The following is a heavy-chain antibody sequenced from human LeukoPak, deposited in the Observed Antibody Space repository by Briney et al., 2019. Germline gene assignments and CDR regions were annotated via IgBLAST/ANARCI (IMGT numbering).Heavy chain of an antibody. J-gene: IGHJ2*01. V-gene: IGHV3-43*02. D-gene: IGHD4-11*01. CDR2: SSGNGCST. CDR1: GFPFDDHA. CDR3: AKDVFVSTGWYFDR. Sequence: LPGGSLRLSCAASGFPFDDHAMHWVRHAPGKGLEWVSISSGNGCSTYYASSMKVRLTISRDNSTNSLYLQMNSLRTEYTALYYGAKDVFVSTGWYFDRWGRGTLVTVSS.